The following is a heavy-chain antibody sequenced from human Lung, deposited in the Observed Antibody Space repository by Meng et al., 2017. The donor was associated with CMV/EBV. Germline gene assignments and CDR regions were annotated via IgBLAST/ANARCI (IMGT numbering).Heavy chain of an antibody. CDR3: AHYGDYRFGWYFDL. J-gene: IGHJ2*01. Sequence: GCSLNTAGRGVGWVRQPPGKAPEWLALVYWNDDNRYSPSLRNRLTITKDTSKNQAVLTMSNMDPVDTATYYCAHYGDYRFGWYFDLWGRGTLVTVSS. V-gene: IGHV2-5*01. D-gene: IGHD4-17*01. CDR2: VYWNDDN. CDR1: GCSLNTAGRG.